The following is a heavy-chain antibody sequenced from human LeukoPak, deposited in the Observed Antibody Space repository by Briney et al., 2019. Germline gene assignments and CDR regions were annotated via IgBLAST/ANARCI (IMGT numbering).Heavy chain of an antibody. CDR1: GYSFTSYW. V-gene: IGHV5-51*01. D-gene: IGHD3-22*01. CDR3: ARSNYDSSGYDVGWFDP. CDR2: IYPGDSDT. Sequence: GESLKISCKGSGYSFTSYWIGWVRQMPGKGLEWMGIIYPGDSDTRYSPSFQGQVTISADKSISTAYLQWSSLKASDTAMYYCARSNYDSSGYDVGWFDPWGQGTLVTVSS. J-gene: IGHJ5*02.